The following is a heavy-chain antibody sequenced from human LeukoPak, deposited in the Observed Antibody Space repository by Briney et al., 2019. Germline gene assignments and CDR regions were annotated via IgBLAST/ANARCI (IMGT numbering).Heavy chain of an antibody. CDR2: ISWNSGSI. CDR3: ARDIPSIAAAVNPLYYFDY. CDR1: GFTFDDYA. V-gene: IGHV3-9*01. D-gene: IGHD6-13*01. Sequence: GRSLRLSCAASGFTFDDYAMHWVRHAPGKGLEWVSGISWNSGSIGYADSVKGRFTISRDNAKNSLYLQMNSLRAEDTAVYYCARDIPSIAAAVNPLYYFDYWGQGTLVTVSS. J-gene: IGHJ4*02.